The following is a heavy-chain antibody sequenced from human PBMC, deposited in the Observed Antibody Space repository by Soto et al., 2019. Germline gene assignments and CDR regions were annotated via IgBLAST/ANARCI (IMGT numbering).Heavy chain of an antibody. D-gene: IGHD3-10*01. J-gene: IGHJ6*02. CDR3: VRPLPSGRNYGMDV. CDR1: GLGVRNNY. CDR2: IYNDGTT. Sequence: PGGSLRLSCTAYGLGVRNNYMSWVRQAPGMGLEWVPVIYNDGTTYYADSVKGRFTPSRDTSKNTLSLQMDSLRAEDTAVYYCVRPLPSGRNYGMDVWGQGTTVTVSS. V-gene: IGHV3-53*01.